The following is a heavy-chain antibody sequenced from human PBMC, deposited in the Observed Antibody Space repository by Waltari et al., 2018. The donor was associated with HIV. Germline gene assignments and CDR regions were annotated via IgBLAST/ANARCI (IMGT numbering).Heavy chain of an antibody. Sequence: EVQLVESGGGLVKPGGSLRLSCAAYGFTWRDNYMDCGRQAQGKGMEWIGRTRNKGNSYTTEYAASVKGRFTISRDDSKNSLYLQMNSLKTEDTAVYYCVTCVVPAATLDYYYGMDVWGQGTTVTVSS. CDR2: TRNKGNSYTT. V-gene: IGHV3-72*01. CDR3: VTCVVPAATLDYYYGMDV. D-gene: IGHD2-2*01. J-gene: IGHJ6*02. CDR1: GFTWRDNY.